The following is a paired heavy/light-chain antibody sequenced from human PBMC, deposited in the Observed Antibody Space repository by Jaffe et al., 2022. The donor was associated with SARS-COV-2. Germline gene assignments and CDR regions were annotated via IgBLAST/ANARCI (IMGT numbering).Heavy chain of an antibody. V-gene: IGHV3-30*03. CDR2: ISYDGSNK. D-gene: IGHD2-15*01. J-gene: IGHJ4*02. CDR3: ASAGEFGCSGGSCYSGAFDY. CDR1: GFTFSSYG. Sequence: QVQLVESGGGVVQPGRSLRLSCAASGFTFSSYGMHWVRQAPGKGLEWVAVISYDGSNKYYADSVKGRFTISRDNSKNTLYLQMNSLRAEDTAVYYCASAGEFGCSGGSCYSGAFDYWGQGTLVTVSS.
Light chain of an antibody. Sequence: SYELTQPPSVSVSPGQTARITCSGDALPKQYAYWYQQKPGQAPVLVIYKDSERPSGIPERFSGSSSGTTVTLTISGVQAEDEADYYCQSADSSGTRYVFGTGTKVTVL. CDR3: QSADSSGTRYV. CDR1: ALPKQY. CDR2: KDS. V-gene: IGLV3-25*03. J-gene: IGLJ1*01.